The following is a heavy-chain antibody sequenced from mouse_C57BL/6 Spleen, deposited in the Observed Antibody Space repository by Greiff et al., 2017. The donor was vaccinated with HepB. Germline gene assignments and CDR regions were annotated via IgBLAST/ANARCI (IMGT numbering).Heavy chain of an antibody. J-gene: IGHJ2*01. Sequence: EVNVVESGGDLVKPGGSLKLSCAASGFTFSSYGMSWVRQTPDKRLEWVATISSGGSYTYYPDSVKGRFTISRDNAKNTLYLQMSSLKSEDTAMYYCARHKSNYYFDYWGQGTTLTVSS. CDR2: ISSGGSYT. D-gene: IGHD2-5*01. CDR1: GFTFSSYG. V-gene: IGHV5-6*01. CDR3: ARHKSNYYFDY.